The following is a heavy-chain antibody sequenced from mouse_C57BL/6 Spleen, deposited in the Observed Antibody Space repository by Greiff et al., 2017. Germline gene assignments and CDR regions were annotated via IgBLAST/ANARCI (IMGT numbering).Heavy chain of an antibody. D-gene: IGHD1-1*01. CDR2: IYPGSGST. CDR3: AREYYGSRGFFDY. J-gene: IGHJ2*01. V-gene: IGHV1-55*01. Sequence: QVQLQQPGAELVKPGASVKMSCTASGYTFTSYWITWVKQRPGQGLEWIGDIYPGSGSTNYNEKFKSKATLTVDTSSSTAYMQLSSLTSEDSAVYYCAREYYGSRGFFDYWGQGTTLTVSS. CDR1: GYTFTSYW.